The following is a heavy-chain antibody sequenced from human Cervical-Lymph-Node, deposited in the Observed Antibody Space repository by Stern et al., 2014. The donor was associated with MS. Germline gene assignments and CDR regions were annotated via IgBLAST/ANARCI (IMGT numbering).Heavy chain of an antibody. Sequence: VQLVESRGGVVQPGRSLRLSCAASGFTFSRYGMHWVRQAPGKGLEWVAGISHDGSNKYYADSVKGRFTISRDNSKNTLYLQMNSLRAEDTAVYYCAKDRITTRSPDYYYGMDVWGQGTTVTVSS. D-gene: IGHD3-16*01. CDR1: GFTFSRYG. CDR3: AKDRITTRSPDYYYGMDV. CDR2: ISHDGSNK. V-gene: IGHV3-30*18. J-gene: IGHJ6*02.